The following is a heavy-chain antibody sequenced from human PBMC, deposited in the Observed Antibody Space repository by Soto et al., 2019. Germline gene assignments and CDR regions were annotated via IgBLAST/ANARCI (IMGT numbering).Heavy chain of an antibody. CDR2: ISYDGSNK. CDR1: GFTFSSYA. Sequence: GGSLRLSCAASGFTFSSYAMHWVRQAPGKGLEWVAVISYDGSNKYYADSVKGRFTISRDNSKNTLYLQMNSLRAEDTAVYYCASPYGEWELLGFFDYWGQGTLVTVSS. D-gene: IGHD1-26*01. CDR3: ASPYGEWELLGFFDY. V-gene: IGHV3-30-3*01. J-gene: IGHJ4*02.